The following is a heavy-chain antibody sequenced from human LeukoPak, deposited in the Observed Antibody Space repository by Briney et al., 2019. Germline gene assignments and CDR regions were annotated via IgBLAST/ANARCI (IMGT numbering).Heavy chain of an antibody. D-gene: IGHD6-19*01. CDR3: AKDRGSGWSRVKMGFDY. CDR1: GFTFSSYA. CDR2: ISGSGGST. Sequence: GGSLRLSCAASGFTFSSYAMSWVRQAPGKGLEWVSAISGSGGSTYYADSVKGRFTISRDNSKNTLYLQMNSLRAEDTAVYYCAKDRGSGWSRVKMGFDYWGQGTLVTVSS. J-gene: IGHJ4*02. V-gene: IGHV3-23*01.